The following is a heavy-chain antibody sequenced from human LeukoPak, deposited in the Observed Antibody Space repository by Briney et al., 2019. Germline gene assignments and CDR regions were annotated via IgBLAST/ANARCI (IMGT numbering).Heavy chain of an antibody. Sequence: SETLSLTCTVSGGSISSSSYYWGWIRQPPGKGLEWIGSIYYSGSTYYNPSLKSRVTISVDTSKNQFSLKLSSVTAADTAVYYCARETGSAPFDHWGQGTLVTVSS. D-gene: IGHD1-14*01. CDR2: IYYSGST. V-gene: IGHV4-39*01. J-gene: IGHJ4*02. CDR3: ARETGSAPFDH. CDR1: GGSISSSSYY.